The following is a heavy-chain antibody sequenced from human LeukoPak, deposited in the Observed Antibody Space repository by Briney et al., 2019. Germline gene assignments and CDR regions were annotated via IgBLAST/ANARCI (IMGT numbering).Heavy chain of an antibody. CDR2: MNPNSGNT. CDR3: ARVRSSNSGSSLDI. D-gene: IGHD1-26*01. V-gene: IGHV1-8*03. CDR1: GYTFTSYD. J-gene: IGHJ3*02. Sequence: ASVKVSCKASGYTFTSYDINWVRQATGQGLEWMGWMNPNSGNTGYAQKFQGRVTITRNTSISTAYMELSSLRSEDTAVYYCARVRSSNSGSSLDIWGQGTMVTVSS.